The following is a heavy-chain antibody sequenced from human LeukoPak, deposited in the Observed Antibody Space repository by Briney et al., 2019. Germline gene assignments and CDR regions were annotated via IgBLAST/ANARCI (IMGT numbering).Heavy chain of an antibody. V-gene: IGHV3-64*01. CDR3: ARGGREGHYFDY. CDR1: GFTFSSYA. Sequence: GGSLRLSCAASGFTFSSYAMHWVRQAPGKGLEYVSAISSNGGSTYYANSVKGRFTISRDNSKNMLYLQMGSLRAEDMAVYYCARGGREGHYFDYWGQGTLVTVSS. CDR2: ISSNGGST. J-gene: IGHJ4*02.